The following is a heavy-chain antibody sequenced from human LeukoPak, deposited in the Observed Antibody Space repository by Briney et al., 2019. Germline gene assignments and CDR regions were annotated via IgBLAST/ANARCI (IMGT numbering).Heavy chain of an antibody. CDR3: ARWSNDSSGYYWISS. D-gene: IGHD3-22*01. Sequence: GESLRLSCATSGFTFDSHWMTWVRQAPGKGLQGVASIRQDGNVKYYVDSVQGRFTISRDNAMNSLYLQMNSLRAEDTAVYYCARWSNDSSGYYWISSWGQGTLVTVSS. CDR2: IRQDGNVK. J-gene: IGHJ5*02. CDR1: GFTFDSHW. V-gene: IGHV3-7*01.